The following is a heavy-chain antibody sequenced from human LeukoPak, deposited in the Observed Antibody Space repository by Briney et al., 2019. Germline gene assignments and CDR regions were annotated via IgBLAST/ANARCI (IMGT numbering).Heavy chain of an antibody. CDR3: ARGSIVVVVAAPSDY. Sequence: GGSLRLSCAASGFTFSGYAMHWVRQAPGKGLEWVAVISYDGSNEYYADSVKGRFTISRDNSKNTLYLQMNSLRAEDTAVYYCARGSIVVVVAAPSDYWGQGTLVTVSS. CDR2: ISYDGSNE. D-gene: IGHD2-15*01. CDR1: GFTFSGYA. V-gene: IGHV3-30-3*01. J-gene: IGHJ4*02.